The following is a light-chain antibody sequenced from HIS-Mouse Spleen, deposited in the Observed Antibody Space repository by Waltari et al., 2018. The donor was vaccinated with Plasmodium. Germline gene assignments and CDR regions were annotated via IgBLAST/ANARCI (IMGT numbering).Light chain of an antibody. CDR1: HGISSA. V-gene: IGKV1-13*02. J-gene: IGKJ4*01. CDR2: DAS. CDR3: QQFNSYPR. Sequence: AIQLTQSPSSLSASVGDRVTITCRASHGISSALAWYQQKPGKAPKLLIYDASSLESWVPARFSGSGSGTDFTLTISRLQPEDFATYYCQQFNSYPRFGGGTKVEIK.